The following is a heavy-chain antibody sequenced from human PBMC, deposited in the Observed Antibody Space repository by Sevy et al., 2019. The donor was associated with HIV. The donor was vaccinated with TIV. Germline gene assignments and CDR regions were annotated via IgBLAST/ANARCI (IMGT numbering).Heavy chain of an antibody. D-gene: IGHD4-4*01. CDR2: ITAYNGNT. CDR3: ATATTEIYTYYFDF. J-gene: IGHJ4*02. V-gene: IGHV1-18*01. CDR1: GYSFTTYD. Sequence: ASVKVSCKASGYSFTTYDISWVRQAPGQGLEWMGWITAYNGNTNYAQNFQGRVTMTTDTSTSTAYMELRSLRSDDTAIFFSATATTEIYTYYFDFWGQGTLVTVSS.